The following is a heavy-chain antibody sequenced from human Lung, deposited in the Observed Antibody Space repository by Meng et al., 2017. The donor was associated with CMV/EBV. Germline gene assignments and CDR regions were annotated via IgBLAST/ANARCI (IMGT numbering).Heavy chain of an antibody. CDR1: AYTFTGYY. D-gene: IGHD3-22*01. V-gene: IGHV1-2*02. Sequence: SVKVSXKAFAYTFTGYYLHWVRQAPGQGLEWMGWINANSGGTNYAQKFQGRVTMTRDTAIGTAYMSLSRLRSDDTAVYYCARGSYYYDSSGPVDPWGHGTLVTVSS. CDR3: ARGSYYYDSSGPVDP. CDR2: INANSGGT. J-gene: IGHJ5*02.